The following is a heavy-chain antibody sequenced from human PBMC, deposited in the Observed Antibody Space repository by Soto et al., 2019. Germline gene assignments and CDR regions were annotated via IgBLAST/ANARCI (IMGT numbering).Heavy chain of an antibody. CDR2: IVVGSGNT. CDR3: ARDLRDQWLVYYYYGMDV. J-gene: IGHJ6*02. Sequence: GASVKVSCKASGFTFTSSAVQWVRQARGQRLEWIGWIVVGSGNTNYAQKFQERVTITRDMSTSTAYMELSSLRSEDTAVYYCARDLRDQWLVYYYYGMDVWGQGTTVTVSS. CDR1: GFTFTSSA. D-gene: IGHD6-19*01. V-gene: IGHV1-58*01.